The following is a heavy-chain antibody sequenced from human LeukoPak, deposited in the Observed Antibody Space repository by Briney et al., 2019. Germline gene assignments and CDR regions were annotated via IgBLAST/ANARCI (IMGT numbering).Heavy chain of an antibody. V-gene: IGHV4-34*01. CDR2: VNDGGNT. J-gene: IGHJ5*02. D-gene: IGHD3-16*01. Sequence: SETLSLTCAVYNGSFSGYYWSWIPQSPEKGLRWIGEVNDGGNTHYNPSRRSRVTISLDTSKNHFSLKLTSVTAADTAVYNCARAAWNGGGGFDPWGQGILVTVSS. CDR3: ARAAWNGGGGFDP. CDR1: NGSFSGYY.